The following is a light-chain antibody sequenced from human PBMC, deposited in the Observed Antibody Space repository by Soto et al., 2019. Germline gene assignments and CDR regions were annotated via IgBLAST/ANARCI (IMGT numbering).Light chain of an antibody. V-gene: IGKV1-39*01. J-gene: IGKJ2*01. CDR2: TAS. CDR3: QQGYMTPYT. CDR1: QSISSS. Sequence: DIQMTQSPSSLSASVGDRVTITCRVSQSISSSLNWYQQKPGKAPKHLIYTASFLQGGVPSRFSGSGSGTDFKLTITSLQSEDFATYSCQQGYMTPYTFGQGTKVEIK.